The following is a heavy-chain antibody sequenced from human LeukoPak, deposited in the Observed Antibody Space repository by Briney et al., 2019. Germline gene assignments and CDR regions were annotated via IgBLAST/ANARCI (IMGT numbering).Heavy chain of an antibody. D-gene: IGHD6-19*01. V-gene: IGHV4-59*01. J-gene: IGHJ5*02. CDR3: ARHGYSSGSLAWFDP. CDR1: GGSISSYY. Sequence: SETLSLTCTVAGGSISSYYWSWIRQPPGKGLEGIGYIYYSGSTNYNPSLKSRVTISVDTSKNQFSLKLSSVTAADTAVYYCARHGYSSGSLAWFDPWGRGTQVTVSS. CDR2: IYYSGST.